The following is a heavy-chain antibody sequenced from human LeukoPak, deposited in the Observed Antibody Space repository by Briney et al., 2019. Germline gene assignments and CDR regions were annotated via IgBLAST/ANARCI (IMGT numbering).Heavy chain of an antibody. CDR3: ARYSSSWLKLGAFDI. CDR1: GGSISSYY. V-gene: IGHV4-59*12. J-gene: IGHJ3*02. Sequence: PSETLSLTCTVSGGSISSYYWSWIRQPPGKGLEWIGYIYYSGSTNYNPSLKSRVTISVDTSKNQFSLKLSSVTAADTAVYYCARYSSSWLKLGAFDIWGQGTMVTVSS. D-gene: IGHD6-13*01. CDR2: IYYSGST.